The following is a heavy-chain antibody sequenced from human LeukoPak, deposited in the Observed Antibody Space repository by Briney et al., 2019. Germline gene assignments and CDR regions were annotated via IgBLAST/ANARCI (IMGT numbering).Heavy chain of an antibody. V-gene: IGHV4-59*01. Sequence: SETLSLTCTVSGGSISSYYWSWIRQPPGKGLEWIGYIYYSGSTNYNPSPKSRVTISVETSKNQFSLKLSSVAAADTAVYYCARVRGWRFDYWGQGTLVTVSS. CDR1: GGSISSYY. J-gene: IGHJ4*02. CDR3: ARVRGWRFDY. D-gene: IGHD2-15*01. CDR2: IYYSGST.